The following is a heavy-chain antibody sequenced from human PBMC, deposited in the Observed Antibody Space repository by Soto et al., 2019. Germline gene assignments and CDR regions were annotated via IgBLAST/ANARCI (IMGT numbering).Heavy chain of an antibody. CDR3: ARAAGTAAGYWIDF. CDR1: GYTFTTYY. D-gene: IGHD6-13*01. CDR2: INPSGGNS. J-gene: IGHJ4*02. V-gene: IGHV1-46*03. Sequence: QVQLVQSGAEVMKPGASVKVSCKASGYTFTTYYVHWVRQAPGQGLEWMGIINPSGGNSNFAQKFQGRIPTTRDTSTTTVYMELRSLTFEDTAVYYCARAAGTAAGYWIDFWGQGTLVTVSS.